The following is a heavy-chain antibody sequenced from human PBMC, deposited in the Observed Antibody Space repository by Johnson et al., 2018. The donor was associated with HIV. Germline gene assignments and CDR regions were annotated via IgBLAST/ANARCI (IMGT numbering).Heavy chain of an antibody. Sequence: VQLVESGGGLVKPGGSLRLSCAASGFTFSNAWMSWVRQATGKGLEWVSAIGTAGDTYYPGSVKGRFTISRDNSKNTLYLQMGSLRVEDMATYYCARARAKVVAGLDAFDIWGQGTMVTVSS. D-gene: IGHD6-19*01. CDR1: GFTFSNAW. CDR2: IGTAGDT. J-gene: IGHJ3*02. V-gene: IGHV3-13*01. CDR3: ARARAKVVAGLDAFDI.